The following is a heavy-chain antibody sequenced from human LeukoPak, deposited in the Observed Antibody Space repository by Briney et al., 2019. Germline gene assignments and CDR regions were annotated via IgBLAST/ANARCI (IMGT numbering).Heavy chain of an antibody. V-gene: IGHV4-4*02. CDR2: IYHGGST. Sequence: PSGTLSLTCAVTGGSISSSNWWSWVRQPPGKGLEWIGEIYHGGSTNYNPPLKSRVTISVDKSKNQFSLKLSSVTAADTAVYYCAREIAVAGRFDYWGQGTLVTVSS. J-gene: IGHJ4*02. D-gene: IGHD6-19*01. CDR3: AREIAVAGRFDY. CDR1: GGSISSSNW.